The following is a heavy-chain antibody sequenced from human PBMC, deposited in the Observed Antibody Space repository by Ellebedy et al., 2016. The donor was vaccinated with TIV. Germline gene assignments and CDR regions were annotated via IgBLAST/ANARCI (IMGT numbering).Heavy chain of an antibody. CDR2: IYQDGSHH. D-gene: IGHD4-17*01. CDR3: ARRGSYGDYAVQVNSWFDR. Sequence: PGGSLGLSCVASGFSFRSYWMSWVRQAPGKGLEWVANIYQDGSHHYYVDSVKGRFTISRDNANKSLFRQMNSLRGEDTAVYYFARRGSYGDYAVQVNSWFDRWGRGTLVTVSS. CDR1: GFSFRSYW. J-gene: IGHJ5*02. V-gene: IGHV3-7*01.